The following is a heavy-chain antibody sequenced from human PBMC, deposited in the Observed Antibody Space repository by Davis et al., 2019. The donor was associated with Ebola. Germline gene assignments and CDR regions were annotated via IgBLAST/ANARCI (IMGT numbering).Heavy chain of an antibody. CDR3: AREGYGDHGHFDY. CDR2: ISSSGITI. V-gene: IGHV3-48*03. J-gene: IGHJ4*02. CDR1: GFTFSSYE. D-gene: IGHD4-17*01. Sequence: LSLTCAASGFTFSSYEMNWVRQAPGKGLEWVSYISSSGITIYYADSVKGRFTISRDNARNSLYLQMNSLRAEDTAVYYCAREGYGDHGHFDYWGQGTLVTVSS.